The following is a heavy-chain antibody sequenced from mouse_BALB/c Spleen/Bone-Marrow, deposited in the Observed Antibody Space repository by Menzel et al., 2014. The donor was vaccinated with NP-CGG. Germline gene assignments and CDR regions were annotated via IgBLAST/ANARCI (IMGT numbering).Heavy chain of an antibody. CDR2: IAPGSGNI. CDR1: GYTFXSYW. Sequence: DLVKPGASVKLSCKASGYTFXSYWINWVEQRPGQGLEWIGRIAPGSGNIYYNEMFKVKATLTVDASSSTAYIQLSSLSSEDSAVYFCARSYYVSSPYAMDYWGQGTSVTVSS. J-gene: IGHJ4*01. V-gene: IGHV1S41*01. CDR3: ARSYYVSSPYAMDY. D-gene: IGHD1-1*01.